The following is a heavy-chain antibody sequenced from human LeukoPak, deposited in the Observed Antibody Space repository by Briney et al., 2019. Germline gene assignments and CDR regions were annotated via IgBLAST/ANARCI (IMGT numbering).Heavy chain of an antibody. J-gene: IGHJ3*02. CDR2: FIPIFGTA. V-gene: IGHV1-69*05. CDR3: ARDLYSSGWYDAFDI. D-gene: IGHD6-19*01. Sequence: SVKVSCKASGGTFSSYAIIWVRQAPGQGLEWMGRFIPIFGTANYAQKFQGRVTITTDESTSTAYMELSSLRSEDTAVYYCARDLYSSGWYDAFDIWGQGTMVTVSS. CDR1: GGTFSSYA.